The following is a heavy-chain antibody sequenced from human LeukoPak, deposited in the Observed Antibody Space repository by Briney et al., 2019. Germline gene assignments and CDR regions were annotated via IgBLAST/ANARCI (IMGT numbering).Heavy chain of an antibody. D-gene: IGHD2-21*02. V-gene: IGHV3-9*01. J-gene: IGHJ4*02. CDR2: ISWNSGSI. CDR1: GFTFDDYA. CDR3: VRAGGDYPFDY. Sequence: PGGSLRLSCAASGFTFDDYAMHWVRQAPGKGLEWVSGISWNSGSIGYADSVKGRVTISRDNAKNSVSLQMNSLRDADTALYYCVRAGGDYPFDYWGQGTLVTVSS.